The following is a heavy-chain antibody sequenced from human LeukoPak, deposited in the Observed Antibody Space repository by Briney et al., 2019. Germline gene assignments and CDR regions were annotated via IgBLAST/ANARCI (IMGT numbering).Heavy chain of an antibody. CDR1: GFTFSSYT. CDR3: ARDQTSSWYFDL. J-gene: IGHJ2*01. D-gene: IGHD1-7*01. Sequence: GGSLRLSCAASGFTFSSYTMNWVRQAPGRGLEWVSLITPSSSNIYYADSVKGRFTISRDNAENSLYLQMNNLRAEDTAVYFCARDQTSSWYFDLWGRGTLVTVSS. CDR2: ITPSSSNI. V-gene: IGHV3-21*01.